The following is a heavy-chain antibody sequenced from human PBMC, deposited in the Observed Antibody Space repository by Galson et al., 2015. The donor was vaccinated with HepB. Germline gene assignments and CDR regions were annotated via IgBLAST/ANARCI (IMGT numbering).Heavy chain of an antibody. Sequence: SLRLSCAASGFTFSSYAMSWVRQAPGKGLEWVSAISGSGGSTYYADSVKGRFTISRDNSKNTLYLQMNSLRAEDTAVYYCAKDLGNPNYYDSSGYWSYWGQGTLVTVSS. V-gene: IGHV3-23*01. CDR2: ISGSGGST. CDR1: GFTFSSYA. CDR3: AKDLGNPNYYDSSGYWSY. J-gene: IGHJ4*02. D-gene: IGHD3-22*01.